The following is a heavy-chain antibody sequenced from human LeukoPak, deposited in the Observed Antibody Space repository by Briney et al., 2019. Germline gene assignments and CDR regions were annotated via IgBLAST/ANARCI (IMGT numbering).Heavy chain of an antibody. CDR1: GGSISSYS. Sequence: SETLSLTCTVSGGSISSYSWSWIRQPPGKGLEWIGYIYYSGSTSYNPSLKSRVTISVDTSKNQFSLKLSSVTAADTAVYHCARGSSSGWFLGDVWGKGTTVTVSS. J-gene: IGHJ6*04. CDR3: ARGSSSGWFLGDV. V-gene: IGHV4-59*01. D-gene: IGHD6-19*01. CDR2: IYYSGST.